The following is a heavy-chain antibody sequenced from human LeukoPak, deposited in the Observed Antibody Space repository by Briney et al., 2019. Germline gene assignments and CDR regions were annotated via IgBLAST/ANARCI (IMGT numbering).Heavy chain of an antibody. V-gene: IGHV3-21*01. J-gene: IGHJ4*02. CDR2: ISSSSSYI. Sequence: GGSLGLSCAASGSTFSSYSMNWVRQAPGKGLEWVSSISSSSSYIYYADSVKGRFTISRDNAKNSLYLQMNSLRAEDTAVYYCARVSIAAAGSPGYWGQGTPVTVSS. D-gene: IGHD6-13*01. CDR3: ARVSIAAAGSPGY. CDR1: GSTFSSYS.